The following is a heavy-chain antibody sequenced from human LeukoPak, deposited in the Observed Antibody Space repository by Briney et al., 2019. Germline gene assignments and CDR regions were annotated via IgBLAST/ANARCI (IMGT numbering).Heavy chain of an antibody. Sequence: SQTLSLTCAVSGGSISSGGYSWSWIRQPPGKGLEWIGYIYHSGSTYCNPSLKSRVTISVDTSKNQFSLKVSSVTAADTAVYYCARVTAMTPLDAFDIWGQGTMVTVSS. CDR3: ARVTAMTPLDAFDI. J-gene: IGHJ3*02. CDR2: IYHSGST. V-gene: IGHV4-30-2*01. CDR1: GGSISSGGYS. D-gene: IGHD4-17*01.